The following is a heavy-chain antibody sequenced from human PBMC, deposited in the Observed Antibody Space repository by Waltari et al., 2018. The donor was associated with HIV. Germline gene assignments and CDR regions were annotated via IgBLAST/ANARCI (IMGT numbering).Heavy chain of an antibody. CDR3: ARTKYDLWSGSYFDS. D-gene: IGHD3-3*01. CDR2: ISSRGNNT. V-gene: IGHV3-11*01. CDR1: GFSFSDYY. J-gene: IGHJ5*01. Sequence: QVQLVESGGGLVKPGGSLRLSCVASGFSFSDYYMSWIRLAPGKGVEWVSSISSRGNNTHYADSVQGRITISRDNAKNSLYLQMNTLRAEDTAVYYCARTKYDLWSGSYFDSWGQGTLVTVSS.